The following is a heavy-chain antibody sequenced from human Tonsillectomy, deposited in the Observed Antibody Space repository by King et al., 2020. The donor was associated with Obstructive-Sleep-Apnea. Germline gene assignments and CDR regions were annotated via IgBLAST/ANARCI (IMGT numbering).Heavy chain of an antibody. D-gene: IGHD6-13*01. CDR2: IRSKAYGGTT. V-gene: IGHV3-49*03. CDR3: TRDSPWYSSSWYGGVGDY. CDR1: GFTFGDYA. J-gene: IGHJ4*02. Sequence: QLVQSGGGLVQPGRSLRLSCTASGFTFGDYAMSWFRQAPGKGLEWVGFIRSKAYGGTTEYAASVKGRFTISRDDSKSIAYLQMNSLKTEDTAVYYCTRDSPWYSSSWYGGVGDYWGQGTLVTVSS.